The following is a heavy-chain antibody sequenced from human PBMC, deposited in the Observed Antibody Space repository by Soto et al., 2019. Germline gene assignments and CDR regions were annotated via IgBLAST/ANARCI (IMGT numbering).Heavy chain of an antibody. Sequence: SETLSLTCAVYGGSFSGYYWGWIRQPPGKGLEWIGEINHSGSTNYNPSLKSRVTISVDTSKNQFSLKLSSVTAADTAVYYCARVGFVNDYWGQGTLVTVSS. D-gene: IGHD5-12*01. CDR1: GGSFSGYY. J-gene: IGHJ4*02. CDR3: ARVGFVNDY. CDR2: INHSGST. V-gene: IGHV4-34*01.